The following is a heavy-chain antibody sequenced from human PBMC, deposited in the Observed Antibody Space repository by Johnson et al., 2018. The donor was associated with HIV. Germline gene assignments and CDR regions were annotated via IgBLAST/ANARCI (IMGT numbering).Heavy chain of an antibody. D-gene: IGHD5-24*01. Sequence: QVQLVESGGGVVQPGGSLRLSCAASGFTFSSYGMHWVHQAPGKGLEWVAFIRYDGSNKYYADSVKGRFTISRDNSKNTLYLQMNSLRAGDTAVYYCARAIGDGYPGMKAFDIWGQGTMVTVSS. CDR2: IRYDGSNK. J-gene: IGHJ3*02. CDR1: GFTFSSYG. V-gene: IGHV3-30*02. CDR3: ARAIGDGYPGMKAFDI.